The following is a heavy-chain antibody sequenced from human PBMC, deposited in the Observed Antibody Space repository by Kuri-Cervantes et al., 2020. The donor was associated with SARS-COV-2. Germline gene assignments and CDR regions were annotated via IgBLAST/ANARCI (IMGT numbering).Heavy chain of an antibody. CDR3: ARSYLGWSSSSAV. CDR1: GGSISSSSYY. D-gene: IGHD6-6*01. J-gene: IGHJ4*02. Sequence: ESLKISCTVSGGSISSSSYYWGWIRQPPGKGLEWIGSIYYSGSTYYNPSLESRVTISVDTSKNQFSLKLSSVTAADTAVYYCARSYLGWSSSSAVWGQGTLVTVSS. V-gene: IGHV4-39*01. CDR2: IYYSGST.